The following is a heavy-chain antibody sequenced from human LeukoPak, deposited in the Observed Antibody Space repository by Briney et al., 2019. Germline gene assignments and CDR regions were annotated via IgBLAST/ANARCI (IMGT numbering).Heavy chain of an antibody. D-gene: IGHD1-26*01. V-gene: IGHV1-18*01. CDR3: AREVCGGGVVGPALGDF. CDR1: RYTFTSYG. J-gene: IGHJ4*02. Sequence: ASVKVSCKASRYTFTSYGISWVRQAPGQGLEWMGWISAYNGNTNYAQKLQGRVTMTPDTSTSTAYMELRSQRSDDTAVYDCAREVCGGGVVGPALGDFWGQGTLVTVSS. CDR2: ISAYNGNT.